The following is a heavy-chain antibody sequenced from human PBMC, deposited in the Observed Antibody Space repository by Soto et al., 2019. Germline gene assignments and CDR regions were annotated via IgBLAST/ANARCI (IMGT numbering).Heavy chain of an antibody. V-gene: IGHV1-69*12. CDR3: ARGRGYRYDYGLDV. CDR1: GDTFINYA. D-gene: IGHD5-18*01. Sequence: QVQLVQSGAEVTKPGSSVKVSCTASGDTFINYAISWVRQAPGQGLEWMGGIIPIFGTANYAQKFQGRVTISADESTSTAYMELSSLRSEDTAVYYCARGRGYRYDYGLDVWGQGTTVTVSS. J-gene: IGHJ6*02. CDR2: IIPIFGTA.